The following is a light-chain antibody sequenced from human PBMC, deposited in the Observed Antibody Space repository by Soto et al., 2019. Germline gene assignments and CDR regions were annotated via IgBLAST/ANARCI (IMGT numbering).Light chain of an antibody. V-gene: IGKV1-39*01. CDR1: QSISNY. CDR3: QGSYSSPRT. Sequence: DIQMTQSPSSLSASVGDRVTITCRASQSISNYLNWYQQKPGKAPKLLMYAASSFQSGVPSRFSGGGAGTDFTHTIGCLQAEDFATYDCQGSYSSPRTFEEGTKVDIK. J-gene: IGKJ4*02. CDR2: AAS.